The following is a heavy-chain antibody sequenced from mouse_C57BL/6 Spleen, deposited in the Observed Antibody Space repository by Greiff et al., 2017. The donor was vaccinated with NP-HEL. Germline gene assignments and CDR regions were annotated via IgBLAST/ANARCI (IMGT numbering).Heavy chain of an antibody. CDR2: IDPETGGT. J-gene: IGHJ1*03. Sequence: VKLQESGAELVRPGASVTLSCKASGYTFTDYEMHWVKQTPVHGLEWIGAIDPETGGTAYNQKFKGKAILTADKSSSTAYMELRSLTSEDSAVYYCTREDAAYYSKGYFDVWGTGTTVTVSS. CDR3: TREDAAYYSKGYFDV. CDR1: GYTFTDYE. D-gene: IGHD2-5*01. V-gene: IGHV1-15*01.